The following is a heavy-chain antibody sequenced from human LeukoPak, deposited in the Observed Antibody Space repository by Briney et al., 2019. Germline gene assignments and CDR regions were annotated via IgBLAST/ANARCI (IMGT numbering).Heavy chain of an antibody. CDR1: GFTFSSYG. CDR3: ARDSHSDYTFDY. CDR2: IWYDGSNK. D-gene: IGHD4-11*01. V-gene: IGHV3-33*01. Sequence: GRSLRLSCAASGFTFSSYGMHWVRQAPGKGLEWVAVIWYDGSNKYYADSVKGRFTISRDNSKNMLYLQMNSLRAEDTAVYYCARDSHSDYTFDYWGQGTLVTVSS. J-gene: IGHJ4*02.